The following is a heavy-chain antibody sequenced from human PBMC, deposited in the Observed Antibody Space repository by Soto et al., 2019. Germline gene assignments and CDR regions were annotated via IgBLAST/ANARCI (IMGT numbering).Heavy chain of an antibody. J-gene: IGHJ4*02. CDR2: ISNDQRRK. CDR1: GFSLSTNT. V-gene: IGHV3-30*04. Sequence: GGSLRLSCASSGFSLSTNTIHWVRQVPGKVREWGASISNDQRRKYDADLVKCLFTIFRDTANNVLYLEMNSLRAEDTSLYYCARVASAMTYDFWGQGTQVTVS. D-gene: IGHD2-15*01. CDR3: ARVASAMTYDF.